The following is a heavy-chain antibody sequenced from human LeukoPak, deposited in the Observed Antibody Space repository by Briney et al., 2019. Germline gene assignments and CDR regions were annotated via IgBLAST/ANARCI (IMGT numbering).Heavy chain of an antibody. CDR1: GFTFSSYW. J-gene: IGHJ4*02. CDR2: IKQDGSEK. CDR3: ATSWELLPRLADYFDY. V-gene: IGHV3-7*01. Sequence: GGSLRLSCAASGFTFSSYWMSWVRQAPGKGLEWVANIKQDGSEKYYVDSVKGRFTISRDNAKNSLYLQMNSLRAEDTAVYYCATSWELLPRLADYFDYWGQGTLVTVSS. D-gene: IGHD1-26*01.